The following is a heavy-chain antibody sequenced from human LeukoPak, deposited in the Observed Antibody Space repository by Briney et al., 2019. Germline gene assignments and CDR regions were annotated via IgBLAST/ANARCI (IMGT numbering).Heavy chain of an antibody. V-gene: IGHV3-33*01. CDR3: ARGFSSGWYGGDAFDI. Sequence: GGSLRLSCAASGFTFSSYDIHWVRQAPGKGLEWVAVIWYDGSNKYYADSVKGRFTISRDNSKNTLYLQMISLRAEDTAMYYCARGFSSGWYGGDAFDIWGQGTMVTVSS. CDR1: GFTFSSYD. D-gene: IGHD6-19*01. CDR2: IWYDGSNK. J-gene: IGHJ3*02.